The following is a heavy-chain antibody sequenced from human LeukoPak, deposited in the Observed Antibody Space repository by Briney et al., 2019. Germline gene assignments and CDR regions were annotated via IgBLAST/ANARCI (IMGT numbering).Heavy chain of an antibody. CDR1: GGSINIYY. J-gene: IGHJ5*01. CDR2: IYYNGNT. Sequence: SETLSLSCTLSGGSINIYYWSWIRQPPGKGLEWIGYIYYNGNTNYSRSLKCRVTISVDTSKNQFSLKLSSVTAEDTAVYVCASEYSSGRSWFGSWGQGTRVTVSS. CDR3: ASEYSSGRSWFGS. D-gene: IGHD6-19*01. V-gene: IGHV4-59*01.